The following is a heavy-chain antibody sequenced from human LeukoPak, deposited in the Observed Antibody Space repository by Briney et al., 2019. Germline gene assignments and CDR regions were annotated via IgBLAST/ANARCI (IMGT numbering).Heavy chain of an antibody. Sequence: ASVKVSCKASGYTFTGYYMHWVRQAPGQGLEWMGWINPNSGGTNYAQKFQGRVTMTRGTSISTAYMELSRLRSDDTAVYYCARDGSYYYYYYYYGMDVWGQGTTVTVSS. V-gene: IGHV1-2*02. J-gene: IGHJ6*02. D-gene: IGHD1-26*01. CDR3: ARDGSYYYYYYYYGMDV. CDR2: INPNSGGT. CDR1: GYTFTGYY.